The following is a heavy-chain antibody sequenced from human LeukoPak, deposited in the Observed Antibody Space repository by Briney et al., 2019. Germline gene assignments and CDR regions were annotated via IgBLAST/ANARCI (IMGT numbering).Heavy chain of an antibody. V-gene: IGHV3-21*01. J-gene: IGHJ4*02. Sequence: XVRQAPXXXXEWVSSITSVSSYKYYSDSVKGRFTISRDNAKNSLYLQMNSLRAEDTAVYYCASLGATGFDYWGQGTLVTVSS. CDR3: ASLGATGFDY. CDR2: ITSVSSYK. D-gene: IGHD1-26*01.